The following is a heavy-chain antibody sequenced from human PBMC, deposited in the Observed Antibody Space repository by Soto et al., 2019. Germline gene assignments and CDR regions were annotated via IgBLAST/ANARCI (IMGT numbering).Heavy chain of an antibody. Sequence: GESLKISCRVSGYSFSTYWIGWGRQMSGKGLEWVGIIHPGDSETRYSRSFQGRVTISADRSINTAYLQWSSLKASDTAMYYCAIQGGPDPPMIIDYWGQGSLVTVSS. J-gene: IGHJ4*02. CDR2: IHPGDSET. V-gene: IGHV5-51*01. CDR1: GYSFSTYW. D-gene: IGHD3-22*01. CDR3: AIQGGPDPPMIIDY.